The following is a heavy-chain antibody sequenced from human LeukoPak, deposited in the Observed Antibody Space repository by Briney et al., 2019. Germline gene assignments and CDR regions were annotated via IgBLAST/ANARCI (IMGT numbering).Heavy chain of an antibody. D-gene: IGHD1-7*01. CDR2: TFYTSKLYI. J-gene: IGHJ3*02. Sequence: SQTLSLTCVISGDSFSSNGVAWNWIRQSPSRGLEWLGRTFYTSKLYIDYAVSVKSRITINPDTSKNQFSLHLNSVTPDDTAVYYCARGMNSAFDIWDQGTLVTVSS. V-gene: IGHV6-1*01. CDR3: ARGMNSAFDI. CDR1: GDSFSSNGVA.